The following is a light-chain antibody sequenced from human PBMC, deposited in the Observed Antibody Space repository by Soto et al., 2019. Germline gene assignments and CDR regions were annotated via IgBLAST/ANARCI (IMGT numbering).Light chain of an antibody. Sequence: QAALTQPPSAAGSRGQAVTISCTRTSSDDGGYKYVSWYQQYPGKAPKLMIYAVSKRPSGVPDRFSGSKSGNTASLTVSGLQAEDEADYYCSSYAGSNNYVFGTGTKVTVL. J-gene: IGLJ1*01. V-gene: IGLV2-8*01. CDR3: SSYAGSNNYV. CDR2: AVS. CDR1: SSDDGGYKY.